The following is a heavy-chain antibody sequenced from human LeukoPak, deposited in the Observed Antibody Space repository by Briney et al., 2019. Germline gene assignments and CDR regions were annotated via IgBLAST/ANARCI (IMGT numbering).Heavy chain of an antibody. D-gene: IGHD3-3*01. CDR1: GGSISSYY. J-gene: IGHJ4*02. Sequence: SETLSLTCTVSGGSISSYYWSWIRQPPAKGLEWIGYIYYSGSTNYNPSLKSRVTISVDTSKNQFSLKLSSVTAADTAVYYCARVDRITIFGVVTNNYYFDYWGQGILVTVSS. V-gene: IGHV4-59*01. CDR2: IYYSGST. CDR3: ARVDRITIFGVVTNNYYFDY.